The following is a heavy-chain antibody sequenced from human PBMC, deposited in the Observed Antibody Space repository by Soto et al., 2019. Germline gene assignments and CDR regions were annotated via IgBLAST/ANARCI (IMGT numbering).Heavy chain of an antibody. V-gene: IGHV4-4*02. CDR3: ARQAPYGSVRIYDY. CDR1: SGSISSPNW. CDR2: IYHSGST. J-gene: IGHJ4*02. D-gene: IGHD3-10*01. Sequence: QVQLQESGPGLVKPSGTLSLTCAVSSGSISSPNWWSWVRQTPGKGLEWIGEIYHSGSTRYNPSLQSRVTISVHTSKNQFSLRLTSVAAADTAVYYCARQAPYGSVRIYDYWGQGSLVTVSS.